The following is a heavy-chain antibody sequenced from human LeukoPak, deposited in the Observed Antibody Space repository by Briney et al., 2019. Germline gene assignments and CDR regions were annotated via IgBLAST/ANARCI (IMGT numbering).Heavy chain of an antibody. D-gene: IGHD2-21*02. V-gene: IGHV3-20*04. CDR1: GFTFDDYG. Sequence: RAGGSLRLSCAASGFTFDDYGMSWVRQAPGKGLEWVSGINWNGGSTGYADSVRGRFTISRDNAKNSIYLQMNSLRVEDTAVYYCAKDIVGGGDDYWGQGTLVIVSS. CDR2: INWNGGST. CDR3: AKDIVGGGDDY. J-gene: IGHJ4*02.